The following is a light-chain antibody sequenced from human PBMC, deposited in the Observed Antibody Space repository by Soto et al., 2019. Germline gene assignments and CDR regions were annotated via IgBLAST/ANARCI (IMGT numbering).Light chain of an antibody. J-gene: IGKJ1*01. CDR1: QSVSSSY. CDR3: QQYGSSLWT. CDR2: GAS. V-gene: IGKV3-20*01. Sequence: ENVFTHSPGTLSFSPVERAALSCRASQSVSSSYLAWYQQKPGQAPRLLIYGASSRATGIPDRFSASGSGTDFTLTISRLEPQDFAVYYCQQYGSSLWTFGQGTKVDI.